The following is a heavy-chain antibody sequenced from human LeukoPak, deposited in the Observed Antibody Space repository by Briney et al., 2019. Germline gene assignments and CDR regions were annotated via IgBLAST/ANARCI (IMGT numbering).Heavy chain of an antibody. CDR1: GFSFSDSP. CDR3: TRQRPQTGTFDY. D-gene: IGHD3-9*01. Sequence: GGSLRLSCAASGFSFSDSPMHWVRQASGKGLEWIGRVRDRANSYATGYAASVEGRFTISRDDSENTAYLQMNSLIIEDTVVYYCTRQRPQTGTFDYWGQGVLVTVSS. J-gene: IGHJ4*02. V-gene: IGHV3-73*01. CDR2: VRDRANSYAT.